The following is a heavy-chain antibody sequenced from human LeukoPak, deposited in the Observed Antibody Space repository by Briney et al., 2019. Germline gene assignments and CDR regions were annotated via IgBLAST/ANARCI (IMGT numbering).Heavy chain of an antibody. V-gene: IGHV4-59*01. D-gene: IGHD2-2*02. CDR1: GGSISSYY. Sequence: PSETLSLTCTVSGGSISSYYWSWIRQPPGKVLEWIGYIYYSGSTNYNPSLKSRVTISVDSSKNQFFLKLSSVTAADTAVYYCARGVYCSSTSCYTHYHYMDVWGKGTTVTVSS. J-gene: IGHJ6*03. CDR2: IYYSGST. CDR3: ARGVYCSSTSCYTHYHYMDV.